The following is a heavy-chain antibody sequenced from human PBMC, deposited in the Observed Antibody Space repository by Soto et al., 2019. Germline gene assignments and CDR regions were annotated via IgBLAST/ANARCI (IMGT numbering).Heavy chain of an antibody. V-gene: IGHV3-23*01. CDR3: AKEDVGGYYYSGL. D-gene: IGHD1-26*01. Sequence: RQAPGKGLEWVSSISNSGGGTYYADSVRGRFTISRDNSKNTLYLQMNSLRAEDTAVYYCAKEDVGGYYYSGLWGRGTLVTVPS. J-gene: IGHJ4*02. CDR2: ISNSGGGT.